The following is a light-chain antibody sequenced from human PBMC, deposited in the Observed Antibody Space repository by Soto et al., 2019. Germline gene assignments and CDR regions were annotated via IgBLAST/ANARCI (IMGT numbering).Light chain of an antibody. CDR1: NSNIGGNA. CDR2: STN. Sequence: QSELTQPPSAAGSPGQRVTISSSGSNSNIGGNAVNWYQQLPGTAPTLLIYSTNERPSGVPDRFSGSKSGTSASLAISGLQSEDAADYYCAAWDDSLNGYVFGTGTKVTVL. J-gene: IGLJ1*01. V-gene: IGLV1-44*01. CDR3: AAWDDSLNGYV.